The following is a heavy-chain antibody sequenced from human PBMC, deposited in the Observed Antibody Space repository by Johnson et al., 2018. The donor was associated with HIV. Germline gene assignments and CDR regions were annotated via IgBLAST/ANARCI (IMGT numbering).Heavy chain of an antibody. D-gene: IGHD2-8*02. Sequence: QEQLVESGGGVVRPGGSLRLSCATSGFTFGDYGVSWIRQVPGKGLEWVSVIYSGGSTYYADSVKGRFTISRDNSKNTLYLQMNSLRADDTGVYYCAKSYCPGCDGFDMWGQGTMVTVSS. V-gene: IGHV3-NL1*01. CDR3: AKSYCPGCDGFDM. J-gene: IGHJ3*02. CDR2: IYSGGST. CDR1: GFTFGDYG.